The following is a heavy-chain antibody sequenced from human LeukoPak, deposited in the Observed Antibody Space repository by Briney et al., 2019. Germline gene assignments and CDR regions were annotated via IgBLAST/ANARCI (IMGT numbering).Heavy chain of an antibody. J-gene: IGHJ4*02. CDR3: ARGAYSSGWDPPYNFDY. Sequence: GGSLRLSYAASGFTFSRYWMSWVRQTPGKGLEWVANIKEDGSEKYYVDSVKGRFTISRDNAKNSLYLQMNSLRAEDTAVYYCARGAYSSGWDPPYNFDYWGQGTLVTVSS. D-gene: IGHD6-19*01. V-gene: IGHV3-7*01. CDR1: GFTFSRYW. CDR2: IKEDGSEK.